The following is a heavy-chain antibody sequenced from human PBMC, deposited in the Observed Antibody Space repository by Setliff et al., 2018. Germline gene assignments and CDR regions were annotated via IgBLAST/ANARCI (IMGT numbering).Heavy chain of an antibody. CDR1: GGSISSTIYY. V-gene: IGHV4-39*07. Sequence: PSETLSLTCTVSGGSISSTIYYWCWIRQPPGKGLEWIGSIYYSGSTYYNPSLKSRVTISVDTSKNQFSLNLNSVTAADTAVYYCARGYCSNTSCYRPDIDYYYYYMDVWGKGATVTVSS. CDR2: IYYSGST. CDR3: ARGYCSNTSCYRPDIDYYYYYMDV. D-gene: IGHD2-2*02. J-gene: IGHJ6*03.